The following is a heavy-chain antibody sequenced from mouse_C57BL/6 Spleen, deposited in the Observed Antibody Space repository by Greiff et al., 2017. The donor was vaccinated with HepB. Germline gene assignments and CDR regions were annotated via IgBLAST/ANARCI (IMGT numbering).Heavy chain of an antibody. CDR2: ISYDGSN. J-gene: IGHJ3*01. V-gene: IGHV3-6*01. Sequence: EVQLQESGPGLVKPSQSLSLTCSVTGYSITSGYYWNWIRQFPGNKLEWMGYISYDGSNNYNPSLKNRISITRDTSKNQFFLKLNSVTTEDTATYYCARGDYYGSAYWGQGTLVTVSA. CDR3: ARGDYYGSAY. CDR1: GYSITSGYY. D-gene: IGHD1-1*01.